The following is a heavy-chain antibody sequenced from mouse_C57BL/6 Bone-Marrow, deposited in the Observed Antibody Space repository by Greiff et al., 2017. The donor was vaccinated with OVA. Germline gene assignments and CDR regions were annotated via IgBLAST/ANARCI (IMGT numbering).Heavy chain of an antibody. CDR2: IWSDGST. V-gene: IGHV2-6-1*01. Sequence: VQVVESGPGLVAPSQSLSITCTVSGFSLTSYGVHWVRQPPGKGLEWLVVIWSDGSTTYNSALKSRLSISKDNSKSQVFLKMNSLQTDDTAMYYCARQDNDYDGGYYYAMDYWGQGTSVTVSS. CDR3: ARQDNDYDGGYYYAMDY. J-gene: IGHJ4*01. CDR1: GFSLTSYG. D-gene: IGHD2-4*01.